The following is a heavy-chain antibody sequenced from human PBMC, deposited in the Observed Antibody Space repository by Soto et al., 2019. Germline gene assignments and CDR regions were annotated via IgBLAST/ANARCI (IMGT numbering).Heavy chain of an antibody. J-gene: IGHJ4*02. CDR2: ISGSGGST. CDR3: AKDVDSGYDANDY. CDR1: GFTFSNYA. D-gene: IGHD5-12*01. Sequence: VQLLESGGGLVQPGGSLRLSCAASGFTFSNYAMSWVRQAPGKGLEWVSAISGSGGSTYYADSVKGRFTISRDNSKNTLYLQMNSLRAEDTAVYYCAKDVDSGYDANDYWGQGTLVTVSS. V-gene: IGHV3-23*01.